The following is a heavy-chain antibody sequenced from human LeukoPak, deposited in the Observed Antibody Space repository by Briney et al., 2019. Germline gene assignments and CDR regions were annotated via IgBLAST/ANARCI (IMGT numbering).Heavy chain of an antibody. CDR3: AREGNYVPGTYLFNI. CDR2: INTNIGDP. V-gene: IGHV7-4-1*02. CDR1: GYTFRNYA. D-gene: IGHD3-16*02. Sequence: GASVKVSCKASGYTFRNYAMNWVRQAPGQGLEWMGWINTNIGDPSYAQGFTGRFVFSLDTSVSTAFLQISSLKAEDTAVYYCAREGNYVPGTYLFNIWGKG. J-gene: IGHJ6*03.